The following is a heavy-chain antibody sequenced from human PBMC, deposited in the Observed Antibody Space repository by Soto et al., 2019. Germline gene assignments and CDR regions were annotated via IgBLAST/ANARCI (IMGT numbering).Heavy chain of an antibody. D-gene: IGHD2-2*01. CDR3: ASAPDIVVVPAAIAEP. Sequence: EVQLLESGGGLVQPGGSLRLSCAASGFTFSSYAMSWVRQAPGKGLEWVSAISGSGGSTYDADSVKGRFTISRDNSKNRLYLQMNSVRAEDTAVYYCASAPDIVVVPAAIAEPWGQGTLVTVSS. J-gene: IGHJ5*02. CDR2: ISGSGGST. V-gene: IGHV3-23*01. CDR1: GFTFSSYA.